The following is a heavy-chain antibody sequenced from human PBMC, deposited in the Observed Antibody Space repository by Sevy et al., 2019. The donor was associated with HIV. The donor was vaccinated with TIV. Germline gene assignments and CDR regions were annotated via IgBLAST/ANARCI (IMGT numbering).Heavy chain of an antibody. CDR2: ISVSGGST. Sequence: GGSLRLSCAASGFSFSSFDMNWVRQAPGKGPEWVSGISVSGGSTYYADSVKGRFTISRDNSKNTLLLQMNSLRAEDTAVYYCATGLLGYWGQGMHVTVSS. J-gene: IGHJ4*02. V-gene: IGHV3-23*01. CDR1: GFSFSSFD. D-gene: IGHD2-21*01. CDR3: ATGLLGY.